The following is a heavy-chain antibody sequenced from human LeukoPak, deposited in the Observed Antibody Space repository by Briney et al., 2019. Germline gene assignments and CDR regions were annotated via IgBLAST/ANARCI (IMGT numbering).Heavy chain of an antibody. V-gene: IGHV3-11*01. J-gene: IGHJ6*03. CDR3: ARLRSSSFYYYYMDV. CDR2: ISSSGSTI. CDR1: GFAFSDYY. Sequence: GGSLRLSCAASGFAFSDYYMSWIRQAPGKGLEWVSYISSSGSTIYYADSVKGRFTISRDNAKNSLYLQMNSLRAEDTAVYYCARLRSSSFYYYYMDVWGKGTTVTVSS. D-gene: IGHD6-6*01.